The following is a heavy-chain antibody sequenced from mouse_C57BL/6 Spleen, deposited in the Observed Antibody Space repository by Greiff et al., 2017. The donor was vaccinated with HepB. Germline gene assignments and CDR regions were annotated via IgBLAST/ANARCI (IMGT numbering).Heavy chain of an antibody. V-gene: IGHV1-64*01. J-gene: IGHJ2*01. CDR2: IHPNSGST. D-gene: IGHD1-1*01. CDR3: ARSEYYYGSSYYFDY. Sequence: QVQLKQPGAELVKPGASVKLSCKASGYTFTSYWMHWVKQRPGQGLEWIGMIHPNSGSTNYNEKFKSKATLTVDKSSSTAYMQLSSLTSEDSAVYYCARSEYYYGSSYYFDYWGQGTTLTVSS. CDR1: GYTFTSYW.